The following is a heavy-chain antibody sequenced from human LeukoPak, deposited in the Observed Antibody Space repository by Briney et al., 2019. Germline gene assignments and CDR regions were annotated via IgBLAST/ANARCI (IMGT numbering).Heavy chain of an antibody. J-gene: IGHJ4*02. Sequence: GGSLRLSCAASGFTFSNYAMAWVRQIPGKGLEWVSVFSGSGGSTYYADSVKGRFTVSRDNSKNTLYLQMNNLRVDDTAIYYCASRPAPSLGPLGYWGQGTLVTVSS. CDR1: GFTFSNYA. CDR2: FSGSGGST. V-gene: IGHV3-23*01. D-gene: IGHD2-2*01. CDR3: ASRPAPSLGPLGY.